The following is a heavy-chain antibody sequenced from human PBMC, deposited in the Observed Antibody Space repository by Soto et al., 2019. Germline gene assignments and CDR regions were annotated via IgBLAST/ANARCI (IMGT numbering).Heavy chain of an antibody. CDR2: IFPGDSDT. CDR3: EAAYTTGSDAFDI. V-gene: IGHV5-51*01. D-gene: IGHD1-1*01. Sequence: XESLKISCKGIGYNFSNYWIGWVRQMPGKGLEWMGMIFPGDSDTKNSPSLQGQITMSVDKSDSSAYLQWRSLKASDTAMYYCEAAYTTGSDAFDIWGQETMVTVSS. J-gene: IGHJ3*02. CDR1: GYNFSNYW.